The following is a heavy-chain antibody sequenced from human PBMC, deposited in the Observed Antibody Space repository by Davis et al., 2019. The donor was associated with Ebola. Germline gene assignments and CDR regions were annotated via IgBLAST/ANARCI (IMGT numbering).Heavy chain of an antibody. V-gene: IGHV3-73*01. J-gene: IGHJ6*02. D-gene: IGHD2-21*02. CDR3: TTSDSYGMDV. Sequence: GGSLRLSCAASGFTFSGSAMHWVRQASGKGLEWVGRIRSKANSYATAYAASVKGRFTISRDDSKNTAYLQMNSLKTEDTAVYYCTTSDSYGMDVWGQGTTVTVSS. CDR1: GFTFSGSA. CDR2: IRSKANSYAT.